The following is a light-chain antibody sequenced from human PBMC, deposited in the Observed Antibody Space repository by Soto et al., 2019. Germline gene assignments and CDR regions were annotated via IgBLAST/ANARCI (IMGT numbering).Light chain of an antibody. J-gene: IGKJ1*01. CDR2: DSS. Sequence: EISMTQSPATLSVSRWDNATLSCRASQSVSSHVVWYQQKPGQAPRLLISDSSTRAPGIPARFSGSGSGTEFTLTISSLQSDDFAVYYCQQFGDWPSFGLGTKVDI. CDR3: QQFGDWPS. CDR1: QSVSSH. V-gene: IGKV3D-15*01.